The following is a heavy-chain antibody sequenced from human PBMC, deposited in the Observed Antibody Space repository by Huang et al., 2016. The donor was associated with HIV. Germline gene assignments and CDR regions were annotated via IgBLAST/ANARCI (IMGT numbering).Heavy chain of an antibody. J-gene: IGHJ4*02. CDR3: ARQRASGSTYVDS. Sequence: EVQLVQSGAEVKKPGESLKISCKGSGYKFTSYWFAWVRQMPGKGLERMGISYPGDSDTRYSPSFQGQVTISADKSINTAYLQWSSLKTSDTAMYFCARQRASGSTYVDSWGQGTLLTVYS. D-gene: IGHD2-15*01. CDR1: GYKFTSYW. V-gene: IGHV5-51*01. CDR2: SYPGDSDT.